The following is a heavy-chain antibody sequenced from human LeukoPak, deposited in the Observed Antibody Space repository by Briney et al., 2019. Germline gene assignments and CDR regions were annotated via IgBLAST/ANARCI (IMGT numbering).Heavy chain of an antibody. CDR2: IYYSGST. D-gene: IGHD6-19*01. CDR3: ARLFASSGRECQFDP. V-gene: IGHV4-39*01. J-gene: IGHJ5*02. Sequence: PSETLSLTCTVSGGSISSSSYYWGWIRQPPGKGREWIGSIYYSGSTYYNPSLKSRVTISVDTSKNQFSLKLSSVTAADTAVYYCARLFASSGRECQFDPWGQGTLVTVSS. CDR1: GGSISSSSYY.